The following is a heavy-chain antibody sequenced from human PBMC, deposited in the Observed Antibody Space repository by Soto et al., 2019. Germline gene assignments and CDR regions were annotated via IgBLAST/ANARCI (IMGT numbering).Heavy chain of an antibody. J-gene: IGHJ4*02. CDR1: GYTFTSYG. Sequence: QVQLVQSGAEVKKPGASVKVSCKASGYTFTSYGISWVRQAPGQGLEWVGWISTYNGNTNYAQKLQGRVTMTTDTTTSTAYMELRSLRSDDTAMYYCARAVAGTFVADYWGQRTLVTVSS. D-gene: IGHD6-19*01. CDR2: ISTYNGNT. V-gene: IGHV1-18*01. CDR3: ARAVAGTFVADY.